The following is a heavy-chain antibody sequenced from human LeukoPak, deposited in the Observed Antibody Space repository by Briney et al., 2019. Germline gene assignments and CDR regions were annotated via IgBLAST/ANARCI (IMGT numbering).Heavy chain of an antibody. Sequence: SQTLSLTCTVSGGSISSGSYYWSWIRQPAGKGLEWIGRIYTSGSTNYNPSLKSRVTISVDTSKNQFSLKLSSVTAADTAVYYCARGGGDYVDYWGQGTLVTVSS. D-gene: IGHD4-17*01. CDR1: GGSISSGSYY. V-gene: IGHV4-61*02. J-gene: IGHJ4*02. CDR3: ARGGGDYVDY. CDR2: IYTSGST.